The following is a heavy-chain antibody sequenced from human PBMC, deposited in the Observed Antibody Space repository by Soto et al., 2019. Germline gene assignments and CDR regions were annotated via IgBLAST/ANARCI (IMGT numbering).Heavy chain of an antibody. CDR1: GGTFSSYA. CDR3: AREGGTDLSYYYYGMDV. J-gene: IGHJ6*02. D-gene: IGHD3-3*01. CDR2: IIPIFGTA. Sequence: QVQLVQSGAEVKKPGSSVKVSCKASGGTFSSYAISWVRQAPGQGLEWMGGIIPIFGTANYAQKFQGRVTITADESTSTDYMELSSLRSEDTAVYYCAREGGTDLSYYYYGMDVWGQGTTVTVSS. V-gene: IGHV1-69*12.